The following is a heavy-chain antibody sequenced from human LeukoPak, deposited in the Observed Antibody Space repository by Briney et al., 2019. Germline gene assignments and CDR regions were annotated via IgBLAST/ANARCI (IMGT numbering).Heavy chain of an antibody. V-gene: IGHV3-7*01. D-gene: IGHD1-26*01. J-gene: IGHJ4*02. CDR2: IKQDGSEK. CDR1: GFTFSSYW. Sequence: GGSLRLSCAASGFTFSSYWMSWVRQAPGKGLEWVANIKQDGSEKYYVDSVKGRFTISRDNAKNALYLQMNSLRPEDTAVYYCARVEWELPAYFDYWGQGTLVPVSS. CDR3: ARVEWELPAYFDY.